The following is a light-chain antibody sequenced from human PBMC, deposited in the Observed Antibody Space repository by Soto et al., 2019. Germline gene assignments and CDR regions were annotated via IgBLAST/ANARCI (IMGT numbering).Light chain of an antibody. CDR1: QSVSSS. J-gene: IGKJ5*01. Sequence: EIVMTQSPATLSVSPGERATLSCRASQSVSSSLAWYQQKAGQAPRLLIYGASTRATGIPARFSGSGSGTEFTLTISSLQSEDFAVYYCQQYNNWPPITLGPGTRLEIK. CDR2: GAS. CDR3: QQYNNWPPIT. V-gene: IGKV3-15*01.